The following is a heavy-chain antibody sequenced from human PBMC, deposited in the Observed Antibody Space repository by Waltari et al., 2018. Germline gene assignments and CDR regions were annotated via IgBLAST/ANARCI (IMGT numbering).Heavy chain of an antibody. J-gene: IGHJ6*03. D-gene: IGHD6-13*01. CDR1: GFTFSSYE. V-gene: IGHV3-48*03. Sequence: EVQLVESGGGLVQPGGSLRLSCAASGFTFSSYEMNWVRQAPGKGLGWVSYISSSGSTIYYADSVKGRFTISRDNAKNSLYLQMNSLRAEDTAVYYCARSVIAAAGDGRDYYYYMDVWGKGTTVTVSS. CDR3: ARSVIAAAGDGRDYYYYMDV. CDR2: ISSSGSTI.